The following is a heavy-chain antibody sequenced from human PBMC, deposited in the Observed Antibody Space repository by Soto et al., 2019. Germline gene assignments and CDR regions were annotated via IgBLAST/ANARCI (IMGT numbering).Heavy chain of an antibody. D-gene: IGHD2-15*01. Sequence: GGSLRLSCAASGFTFSSYWMSWVRQAPGKGLEWVANIKQDGSEKYYVDSVKGRFTISRDNAKNSLYLQMNSLRAEDTAVYYCARGTYCSGGSCYSVYYYYMDVWGKGTTVTVSS. CDR1: GFTFSSYW. V-gene: IGHV3-7*01. J-gene: IGHJ6*03. CDR3: ARGTYCSGGSCYSVYYYYMDV. CDR2: IKQDGSEK.